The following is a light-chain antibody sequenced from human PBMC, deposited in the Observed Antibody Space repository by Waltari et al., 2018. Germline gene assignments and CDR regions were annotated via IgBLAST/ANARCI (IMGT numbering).Light chain of an antibody. J-gene: IGKJ1*01. Sequence: DIQMTQSPSSLSASVGDRVTITCRASQVLNNALAWYQQKAGKVPKLLLYAASRLESGVPSRFSGSGSRTDYTLTISSLQAEDFVTYYCQQYSSFPRTFGQGTKVEIK. CDR3: QQYSSFPRT. CDR2: AAS. V-gene: IGKV1-NL1*01. CDR1: QVLNNA.